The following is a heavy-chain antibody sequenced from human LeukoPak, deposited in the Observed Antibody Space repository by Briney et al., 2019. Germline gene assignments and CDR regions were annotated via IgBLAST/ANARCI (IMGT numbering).Heavy chain of an antibody. D-gene: IGHD3-10*01. J-gene: IGHJ6*02. CDR2: MNPDSGNT. CDR1: EYTFTSYD. Sequence: ASVKVSCKASEYTFTSYDINWVRQATGQGLVWMGWMNPDSGNTGYAQMFQGRVTMTRNTSISTAYMELSSLRSEDTAVYYCARDTSGSGLYYYYYGMDVWGQGTTVTVSS. CDR3: ARDTSGSGLYYYYYGMDV. V-gene: IGHV1-8*01.